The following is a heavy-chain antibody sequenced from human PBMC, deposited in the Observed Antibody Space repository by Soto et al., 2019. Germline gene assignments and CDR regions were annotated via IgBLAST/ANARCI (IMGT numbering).Heavy chain of an antibody. CDR3: ARHSGWLGGAWVMFGP. V-gene: IGHV4-39*01. CDR1: GGPISSSNYN. CDR2: IYYSGST. J-gene: IGHJ5*02. Sequence: DTVYLNSIVSGGPISSSNYNWGWIRQPPGKGLEWIGGIYYSGSTYYNPSLKSRVTISVDTTKNQFSQKMSSVTAAETAVYYCARHSGWLGGAWVMFGPWGQGTLVTVSS. D-gene: IGHD6-19*01.